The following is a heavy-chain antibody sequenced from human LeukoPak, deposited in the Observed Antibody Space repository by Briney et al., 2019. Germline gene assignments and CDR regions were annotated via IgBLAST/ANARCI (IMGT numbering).Heavy chain of an antibody. CDR3: ARRGWYYYYYYMDV. J-gene: IGHJ6*03. Sequence: SETLSLTCAVYGGSFSGYYWSWIRQPPGKGLEWIGEINHSGSTNYNPSLKSRVTISVDTSKNQFSLKLSSVTAADTAVYYCARRGWYYYYYYMDVWGKGTTVTISS. CDR2: INHSGST. V-gene: IGHV4-34*01. CDR1: GGSFSGYY. D-gene: IGHD6-19*01.